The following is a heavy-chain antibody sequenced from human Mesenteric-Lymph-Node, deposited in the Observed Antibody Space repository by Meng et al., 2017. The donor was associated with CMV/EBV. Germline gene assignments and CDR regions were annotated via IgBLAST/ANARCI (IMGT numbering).Heavy chain of an antibody. CDR3: ARDAGAFDI. Sequence: GESLKISCRTSGFTFTNAWMTWVRQAPGKGLEWVSGINWNGDSTAYADSVKGRFTISRDNSKNTLYLQMNSLRAEDTAVYYCARDAGAFDIWGQGTMVTVSS. CDR1: GFTFTNAW. J-gene: IGHJ3*02. V-gene: IGHV3-20*04. CDR2: INWNGDST.